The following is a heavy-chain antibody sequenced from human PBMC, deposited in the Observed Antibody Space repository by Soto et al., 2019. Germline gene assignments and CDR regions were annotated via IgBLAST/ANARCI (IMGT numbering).Heavy chain of an antibody. CDR2: INWNSGSI. J-gene: IGHJ4*02. Sequence: EVQLVESGGGLVQPGRSLRLSCVASGFSFDDYDMQWVRQAPGKGLEWVSGINWNSGSIGYADSVKGRFTISRDNAKNSLSLQMNSLRGEDTALYYCAKSTTGWATLDSWGQGTLVTVSS. CDR1: GFSFDDYD. V-gene: IGHV3-9*01. CDR3: AKSTTGWATLDS. D-gene: IGHD6-19*01.